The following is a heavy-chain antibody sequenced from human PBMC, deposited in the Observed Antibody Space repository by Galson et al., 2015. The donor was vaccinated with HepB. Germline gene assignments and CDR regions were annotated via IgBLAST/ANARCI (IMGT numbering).Heavy chain of an antibody. V-gene: IGHV3-66*02. J-gene: IGHJ4*02. CDR1: GFTVSDNY. Sequence: SLRLSCAASGFTVSDNYMSWVRQAPGKGLEWVSLIYTGGRTYYADSVKGRFTISRDYSTNMLFLQNNSLRSADTAVYYCARDSPHYDFWRGYFDHWGQGTLVTVSS. CDR2: IYTGGRT. CDR3: ARDSPHYDFWRGYFDH. D-gene: IGHD3-3*01.